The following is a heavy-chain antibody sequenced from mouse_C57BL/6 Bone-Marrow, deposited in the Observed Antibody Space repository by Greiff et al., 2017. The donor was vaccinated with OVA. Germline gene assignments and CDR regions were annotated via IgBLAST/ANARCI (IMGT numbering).Heavy chain of an antibody. Sequence: DVKLVESGGGLVQPGESLKPSCESNEYEFPSHDMSWVRQTPEKRLELVAAINSDGGRTYYPDTMERRFIISRDNTKKTLYLQMSSLRSEDTALYYCARLGYYGNYRDFDVWGTGTTVTVSS. D-gene: IGHD2-1*01. CDR3: ARLGYYGNYRDFDV. CDR2: INSDGGRT. V-gene: IGHV5-2*01. J-gene: IGHJ1*03. CDR1: EYEFPSHD.